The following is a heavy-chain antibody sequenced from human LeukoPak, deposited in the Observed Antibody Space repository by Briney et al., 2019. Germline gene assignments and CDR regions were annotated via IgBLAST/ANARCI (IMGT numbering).Heavy chain of an antibody. D-gene: IGHD3-10*01. CDR2: IYWDDDK. Sequence: SGPTLVKPTQTLTLTCTFSGFSLSTSGVGVGWIRQPPVKAREWLALIYWDDDKRYSPSLKSRLTITKDTSKNQVVLTMTNMDPVDTATYYCAHSIGFGEFLNWFDPWGQGTLVTVSA. CDR3: AHSIGFGEFLNWFDP. V-gene: IGHV2-5*02. CDR1: GFSLSTSGVG. J-gene: IGHJ5*02.